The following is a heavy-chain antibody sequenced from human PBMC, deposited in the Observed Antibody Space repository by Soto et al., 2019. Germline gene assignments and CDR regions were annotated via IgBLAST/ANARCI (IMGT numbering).Heavy chain of an antibody. D-gene: IGHD2-2*01. CDR1: GGSFSGYY. J-gene: IGHJ5*02. Sequence: QVQLQQWGAGLLKPSETLSLTCAVYGGSFSGYYWSWIHQPPGKGLEWIGEINHSGSTNYNPSLKSRVTISVDTSKNQFSLKLSSVTAADTAVYYCARVGILGYCSSTSCYGRPHNWFDPWGQGTLVTVSS. V-gene: IGHV4-34*01. CDR2: INHSGST. CDR3: ARVGILGYCSSTSCYGRPHNWFDP.